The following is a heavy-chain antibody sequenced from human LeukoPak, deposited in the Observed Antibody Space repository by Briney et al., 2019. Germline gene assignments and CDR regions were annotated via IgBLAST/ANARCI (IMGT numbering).Heavy chain of an antibody. CDR3: AREDGGWPIPYYFDY. D-gene: IGHD6-19*01. Sequence: GGSLRLSCAASGFTFSDYYTSWIRQAPGKGLEWVSYISSSGSTIYYADSVKGRFTISRDNAKNSLYLQMNSLRAEDTAVYYCAREDGGWPIPYYFDYWGQGTLVTVSS. V-gene: IGHV3-11*01. CDR2: ISSSGSTI. J-gene: IGHJ4*02. CDR1: GFTFSDYY.